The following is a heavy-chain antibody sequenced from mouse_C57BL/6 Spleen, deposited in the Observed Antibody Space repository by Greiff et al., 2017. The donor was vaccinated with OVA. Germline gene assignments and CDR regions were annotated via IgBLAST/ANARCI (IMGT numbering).Heavy chain of an antibody. CDR3: ARETGTSYYAMDY. V-gene: IGHV1-52*01. J-gene: IGHJ4*01. CDR1: GYTFTSYW. Sequence: VQLQQPGAELVRPGSSVKLSCKASGYTFTSYWMHWVKQRPIQGLEWIGNIDPSDSETHYNQKFKDKATLTVDKSSSTAYMQLSSLTSEDSAVYYCARETGTSYYAMDYWGQGTSVTVSS. D-gene: IGHD4-1*01. CDR2: IDPSDSET.